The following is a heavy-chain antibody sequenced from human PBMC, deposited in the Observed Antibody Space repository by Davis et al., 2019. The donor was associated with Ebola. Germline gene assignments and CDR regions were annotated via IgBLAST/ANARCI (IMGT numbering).Heavy chain of an antibody. V-gene: IGHV5-51*01. CDR2: IYPGDSET. Sequence: SCKGSAYSFTSYWIAWVRQMPGKGLERIGIIYPGDSETRYSPSFQGQATLSVDKSISTAYLRWSSLKASDTAMYYCARLGYYYDSSGYYRGPFDYWGQGTLVTVSS. J-gene: IGHJ4*02. CDR3: ARLGYYYDSSGYYRGPFDY. CDR1: AYSFTSYW. D-gene: IGHD3-22*01.